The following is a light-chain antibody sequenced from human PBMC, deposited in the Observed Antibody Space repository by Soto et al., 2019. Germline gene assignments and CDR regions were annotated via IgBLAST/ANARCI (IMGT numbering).Light chain of an antibody. Sequence: QSVLTQPASVSGSPGQSITISCSGTSSDVGGYNYVSWYQHHPGKAPKLLIYEVTNRPSGVSNRFSGSKSGNTASLTISGLQAEDDADYYCNSYTSSTTLVFGGGTKLTVL. CDR3: NSYTSSTTLV. CDR2: EVT. V-gene: IGLV2-14*01. J-gene: IGLJ2*01. CDR1: SSDVGGYNY.